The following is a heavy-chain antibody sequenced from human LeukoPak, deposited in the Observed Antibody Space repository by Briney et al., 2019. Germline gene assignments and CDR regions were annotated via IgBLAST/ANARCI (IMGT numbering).Heavy chain of an antibody. D-gene: IGHD1-20*01. V-gene: IGHV4-59*01. CDR1: GGSISSYY. J-gene: IGHJ4*01. CDR2: IYYSGST. CDR3: ARVTGTTIDY. Sequence: SETLSLTCTVSGGSISSYYWSWIRQPPGKGLEWIGYIYYSGSTNYNPSLKSRVTISVDTSKNQFSLKLSSVTAADTAVYYCARVTGTTIDYWGXGTLVTVSX.